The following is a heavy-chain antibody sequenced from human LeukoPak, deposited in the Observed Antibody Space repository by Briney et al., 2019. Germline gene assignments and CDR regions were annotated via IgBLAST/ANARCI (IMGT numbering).Heavy chain of an antibody. Sequence: PGGSLRLSCAASGFTFSSYWMHWVRQAPGKGLGWVSRIVSDGSSTSYADSVKGRFTISRDNAKNTLYLQMNSLSAEDTAVYYCARGSYCSSTTCGNFDYWGQGTLVTVSS. V-gene: IGHV3-74*01. CDR3: ARGSYCSSTTCGNFDY. J-gene: IGHJ4*02. CDR1: GFTFSSYW. CDR2: IVSDGSST. D-gene: IGHD2-2*01.